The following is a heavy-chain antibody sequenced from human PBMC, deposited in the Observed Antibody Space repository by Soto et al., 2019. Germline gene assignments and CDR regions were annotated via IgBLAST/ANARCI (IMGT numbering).Heavy chain of an antibody. D-gene: IGHD3-10*01. Sequence: ASVKVSCKASGYTFTSYAMHWVRQAPGQRLEWMGWINAGNGNTKYSQKFQGRVTITRDTSASTAYMELSSLRSEDTAVYYCARDRITMARGATYNWFDPWGQGTLVTVSS. CDR3: ARDRITMARGATYNWFDP. CDR1: GYTFTSYA. V-gene: IGHV1-3*01. CDR2: INAGNGNT. J-gene: IGHJ5*02.